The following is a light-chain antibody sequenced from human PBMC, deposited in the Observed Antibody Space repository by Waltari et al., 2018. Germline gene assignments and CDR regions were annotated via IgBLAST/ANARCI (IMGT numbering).Light chain of an antibody. J-gene: IGLJ3*02. CDR3: CSYAGTWV. Sequence: QSALTQPRSVSGSPGQSVTISCTGTGSDVGDSNFGSWYQQHPGAAPQLVLYDVTKRPSGVPARFSGSKSGNSASLTVSGLQSEDEADYYCCSYAGTWVFGGGTKLTVL. V-gene: IGLV2-11*01. CDR1: GSDVGDSNF. CDR2: DVT.